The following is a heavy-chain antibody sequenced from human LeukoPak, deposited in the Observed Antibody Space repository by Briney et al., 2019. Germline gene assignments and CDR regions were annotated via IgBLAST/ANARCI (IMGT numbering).Heavy chain of an antibody. CDR3: ARSRLRGYYDSSGYYLDY. CDR2: INHSGST. CDR1: GGSFSGYY. V-gene: IGHV4-34*01. J-gene: IGHJ4*02. D-gene: IGHD3-22*01. Sequence: PSETLSLTCAVYGGSFSGYYWSWIRQPPGKGLEWIGEINHSGSTNYNPSLKSRVTISVDTSKNQFSLKLSSVTAADTAVYYCARSRLRGYYDSSGYYLDYWGQGTLVTVSS.